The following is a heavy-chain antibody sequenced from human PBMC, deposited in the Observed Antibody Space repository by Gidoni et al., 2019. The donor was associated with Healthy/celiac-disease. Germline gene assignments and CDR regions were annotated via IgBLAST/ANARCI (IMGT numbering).Heavy chain of an antibody. CDR1: GYSISRGYY. D-gene: IGHD3-9*01. CDR2: IYHSGST. CDR3: ARGHNVLRYFDWYEGSYNWFDP. Sequence: QVQLQESGPGLVKPSETLSLTCAVSGYSISRGYYWGWIRQPPGKGLEWIGSIYHSGSTYYNPSLKSRVTISVDTSKNQFSLKLSSVTAADTAVYYCARGHNVLRYFDWYEGSYNWFDPWGQGTLVTVSS. J-gene: IGHJ5*02. V-gene: IGHV4-38-2*01.